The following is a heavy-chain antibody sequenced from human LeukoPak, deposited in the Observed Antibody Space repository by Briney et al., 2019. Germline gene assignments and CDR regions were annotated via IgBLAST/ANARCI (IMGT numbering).Heavy chain of an antibody. Sequence: ASVKVSCKASGYTFSDYAMHWVRQAPGQRFEWMGWIDAGNGDTRYSQKFQGRVTITRDTSASTAYMELSSLRSEDTAVYYCARDGYNSVDPIRAFDIWGQGTMVTVSS. CDR2: IDAGNGDT. CDR1: GYTFSDYA. CDR3: ARDGYNSVDPIRAFDI. J-gene: IGHJ3*02. V-gene: IGHV1-3*01. D-gene: IGHD5-24*01.